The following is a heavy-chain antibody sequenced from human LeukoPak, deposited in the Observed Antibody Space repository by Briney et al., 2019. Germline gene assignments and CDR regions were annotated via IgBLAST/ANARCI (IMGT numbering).Heavy chain of an antibody. CDR3: ARGDTAMVRLGTL. CDR1: GYTFTGYY. V-gene: IGHV1-2*02. CDR2: INPNSGGT. Sequence: ASVKVSCKASGYTFTGYYMHWVRQAPGQGLEWMGWINPNSGGTNYAQKFQGRVTMTRDASISTAYMELSRLRSDDTAVYYCARGDTAMVRLGTLWGQGTLVTVSS. D-gene: IGHD5-18*01. J-gene: IGHJ4*02.